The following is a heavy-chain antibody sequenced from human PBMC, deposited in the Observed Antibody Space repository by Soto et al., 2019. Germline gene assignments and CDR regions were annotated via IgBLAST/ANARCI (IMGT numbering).Heavy chain of an antibody. V-gene: IGHV3-23*01. CDR1: GFTFKNYA. D-gene: IGHD3-10*01. CDR3: AQDAVPYNGEWDWFDL. J-gene: IGHJ5*02. Sequence: EVQLLESGGGLVQPGGSLRLSCAASGFTFKNYAMTWVRQAPGKGMEWVSSIGGSGSGAHYADSVKGRFTVSRDDSKNTLYLQMSGLRVDDTALYYCAQDAVPYNGEWDWFDLWGQGTLVTVSS. CDR2: IGGSGSGA.